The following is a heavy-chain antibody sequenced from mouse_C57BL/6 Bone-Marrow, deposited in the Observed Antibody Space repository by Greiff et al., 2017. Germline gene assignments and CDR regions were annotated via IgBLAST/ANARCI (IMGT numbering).Heavy chain of an antibody. V-gene: IGHV5-6*01. CDR2: ISSGGSYT. D-gene: IGHD1-1*01. CDR3: ARQRSFFDY. Sequence: EVQGVESGGDLVKPGGSLKLSCAASGFTFSSYGMSWVRKTPDKRLEWVATISSGGSYTYYPDSVKGRFTISRDNAKNTLYLQMSSLKSEDTAMYYCARQRSFFDYWGQGTTLTVSS. J-gene: IGHJ2*01. CDR1: GFTFSSYG.